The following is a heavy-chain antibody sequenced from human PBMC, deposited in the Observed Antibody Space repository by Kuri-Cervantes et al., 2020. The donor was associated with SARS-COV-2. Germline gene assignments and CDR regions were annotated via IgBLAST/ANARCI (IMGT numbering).Heavy chain of an antibody. CDR3: VRKGDA. J-gene: IGHJ5*02. Sequence: GGSLRPSCAASGFPVSTYTMNWVGKAPGKGLEWVSYISVSGTTMSYADSVKGRFTIYRDNAKNSLYLEMNSLGADDTAVYYCVRKGDAWGQGTLVTVSS. V-gene: IGHV3-48*01. CDR2: ISVSGTTM. CDR1: GFPVSTYT.